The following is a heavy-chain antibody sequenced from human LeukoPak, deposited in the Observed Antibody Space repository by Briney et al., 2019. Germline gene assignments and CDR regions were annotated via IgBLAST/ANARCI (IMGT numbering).Heavy chain of an antibody. CDR3: ARGCDSSSWYCAFDI. CDR1: GSTFSDYY. J-gene: IGHJ3*02. D-gene: IGHD6-13*01. CDR2: ISSSGSTI. V-gene: IGHV3-11*01. Sequence: PGGSLRLSCAASGSTFSDYYMSWIRQAPGKGLEWVSYISSSGSTIYYADSVKGRFTFSRDNAKNSLYLQMNSLRAEDTAVYYCARGCDSSSWYCAFDIWGQGTMVTVSS.